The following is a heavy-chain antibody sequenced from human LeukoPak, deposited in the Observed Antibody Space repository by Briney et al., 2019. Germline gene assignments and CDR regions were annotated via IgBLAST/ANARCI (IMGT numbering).Heavy chain of an antibody. CDR2: INHSGST. J-gene: IGHJ6*03. D-gene: IGHD2-15*01. Sequence: SETLSLTCAVYGGSFSGYYWSWIRQPPGKGLEWIGEINHSGSTNYNPSLKSRVTISVDTSKNQFSLKLSSVTAADTAVYYCAREPPYCSGGSCYSLRSYYYYMDVWGKGTTVTVSS. V-gene: IGHV4-34*01. CDR1: GGSFSGYY. CDR3: AREPPYCSGGSCYSLRSYYYYMDV.